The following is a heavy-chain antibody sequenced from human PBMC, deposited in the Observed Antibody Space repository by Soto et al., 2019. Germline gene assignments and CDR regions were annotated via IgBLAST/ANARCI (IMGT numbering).Heavy chain of an antibody. Sequence: GASVKVSCKASGYTFSSHAISWVRQAPGQGLEWMGGIIPIYGTANYAQKFQGRVTITADESTSTAYMELSSLRSEDTAVYYCARKPVATVLARARVGGMDVWGQGTTVTVSS. CDR2: IIPIYGTA. J-gene: IGHJ6*02. CDR3: ARKPVATVLARARVGGMDV. CDR1: GYTFSSHA. V-gene: IGHV1-69*13. D-gene: IGHD2-2*01.